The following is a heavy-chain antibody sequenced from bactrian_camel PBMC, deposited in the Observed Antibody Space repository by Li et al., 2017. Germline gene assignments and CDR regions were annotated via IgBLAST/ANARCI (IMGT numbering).Heavy chain of an antibody. J-gene: IGHJ4*01. V-gene: IGHV3S25*01. D-gene: IGHD2*01. CDR3: AASSNSGGYACVCEANY. Sequence: QLVESGGGLVQPGGSLRLSCAASGFTFCRYWMTWVRQAPGKEREGVAAISRTGSSTYYAEYVRGRFTISRDTAKNTVYLQMNSLKPEDTAVYYCAASSNSGGYACVCEANYWGQGTQVTVS. CDR1: GFTFCRYW. CDR2: ISRTGSST.